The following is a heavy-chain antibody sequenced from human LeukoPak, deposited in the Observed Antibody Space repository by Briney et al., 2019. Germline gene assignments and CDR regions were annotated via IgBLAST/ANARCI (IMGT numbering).Heavy chain of an antibody. Sequence: KSSETLSLTCTVSGGSISSSSYYWGWIRQPPGKGLEWIGSIYYGGSTYYNPSLKSRVTISVDTSKNQFSLKLSSVTAADTAVYYCAAPFMYYYDSSGYYYYYGMDVWGQGTTVTVSS. CDR3: AAPFMYYYDSSGYYYYYGMDV. J-gene: IGHJ6*02. CDR1: GGSISSSSYY. V-gene: IGHV4-39*01. D-gene: IGHD3-22*01. CDR2: IYYGGST.